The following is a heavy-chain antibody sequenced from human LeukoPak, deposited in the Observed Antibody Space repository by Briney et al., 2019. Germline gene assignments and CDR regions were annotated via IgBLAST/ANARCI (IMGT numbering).Heavy chain of an antibody. CDR1: GGSISSYY. D-gene: IGHD5-24*01. V-gene: IGHV4-59*01. J-gene: IGHJ6*02. CDR2: IYYSGST. CDR3: ARDDSRDGSNYNYYGTDV. Sequence: SETLSLTCTVSGGSISSYYWSWIRQPPGKGLEWIGYIYYSGSTNYNPSLKSRVTISVDTSKNQFSLHLSSVTAADTAVYYCARDDSRDGSNYNYYGTDVWGQGTTVTVSS.